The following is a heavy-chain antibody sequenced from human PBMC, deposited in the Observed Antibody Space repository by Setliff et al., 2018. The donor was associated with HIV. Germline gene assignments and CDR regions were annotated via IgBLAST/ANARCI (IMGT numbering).Heavy chain of an antibody. D-gene: IGHD3-3*01. V-gene: IGHV4-61*09. Sequence: SETLSLTCTVSGGSISSGSYYWTWIRQPPGKGLEWIGHIYTSGNSRYTNYNSSLESRVAISLDTSSNQFSLKLSSVTAADTAVNHCAREREAWSAYDSWGQGTLVTVSS. J-gene: IGHJ5*02. CDR3: AREREAWSAYDS. CDR1: GGSISSGSYY. CDR2: IYTSGNSRYT.